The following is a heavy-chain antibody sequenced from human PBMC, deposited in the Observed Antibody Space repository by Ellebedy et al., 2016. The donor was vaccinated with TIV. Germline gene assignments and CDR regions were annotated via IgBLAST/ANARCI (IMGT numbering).Heavy chain of an antibody. D-gene: IGHD5-12*01. CDR3: ARVATIRYFDY. CDR1: GFTFSSYA. J-gene: IGHJ4*02. V-gene: IGHV3-66*01. Sequence: GESLKISXAASGFTFSSYAMSWVRQAPGKGLEWVSVIYSGGSTYYADSVKGRFTISRDNSKNTLYLQMNSLRAEDTAVYYCARVATIRYFDYWGQGTLVTVSS. CDR2: IYSGGST.